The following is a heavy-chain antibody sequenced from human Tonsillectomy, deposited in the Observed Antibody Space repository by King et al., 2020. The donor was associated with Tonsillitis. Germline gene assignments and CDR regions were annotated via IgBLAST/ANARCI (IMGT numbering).Heavy chain of an antibody. J-gene: IGHJ4*02. CDR2: LSGSGGST. Sequence: VQLVESGGGLVQPGGSLRLSCAASGFTFSSYAMNWVRQAPGKGLEWVSSLSGSGGSTYYADSVKGRFTISGDNSKNTLYLQMNSLRAEDTAVYYCAKGSSSSGPLSEFDSWGQGTLVTVSS. CDR3: AKGSSSSGPLSEFDS. D-gene: IGHD6-13*01. V-gene: IGHV3-23*04. CDR1: GFTFSSYA.